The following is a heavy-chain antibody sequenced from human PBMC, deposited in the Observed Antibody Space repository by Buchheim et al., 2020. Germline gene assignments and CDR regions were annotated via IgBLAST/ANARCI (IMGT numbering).Heavy chain of an antibody. J-gene: IGHJ4*02. Sequence: EVQLVESGGGLVQPGGSLRLSCAASGFTFSTHWMTWVRQAPGKGLEWLANIKPDGSQKHYVDSVKGRFPIPRDNAKTSLSLQMNSLRAEDTAVYYCANAPAAAGIYWGQG. CDR2: IKPDGSQK. V-gene: IGHV3-7*01. CDR1: GFTFSTHW. CDR3: ANAPAAAGIY. D-gene: IGHD6-13*01.